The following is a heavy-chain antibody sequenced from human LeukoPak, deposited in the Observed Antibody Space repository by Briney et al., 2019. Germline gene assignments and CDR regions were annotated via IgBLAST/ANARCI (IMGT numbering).Heavy chain of an antibody. V-gene: IGHV1-8*01. J-gene: IGHJ4*02. CDR1: GYTFTSYD. CDR3: ARSFDGEGYFDY. D-gene: IGHD3-9*01. CDR2: MNPNSGNT. Sequence: ASVKVSCKASGYTFTSYDINWVRQATGQGLEWMGWMNPNSGNTGYAQKFQGRVTMTRNTSISTAYMELSSLRSEDTAVHYCARSFDGEGYFDYWGQGTLVTVSS.